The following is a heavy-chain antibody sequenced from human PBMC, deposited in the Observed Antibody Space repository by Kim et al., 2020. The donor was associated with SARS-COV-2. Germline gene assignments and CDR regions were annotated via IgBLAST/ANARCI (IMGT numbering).Heavy chain of an antibody. D-gene: IGHD3-10*01. Sequence: GGSLRLSCAVSGFIVNNNYMSWIRQAPAKGLEWVATLYNGDRADYADSVKGRFTIPRDNSKNTLFLQMNSLRPEDTAVYYCARGGSDFDYWGQGVLVTVSS. CDR2: LYNGDRA. V-gene: IGHV3-53*01. CDR3: ARGGSDFDY. J-gene: IGHJ4*02. CDR1: GFIVNNNY.